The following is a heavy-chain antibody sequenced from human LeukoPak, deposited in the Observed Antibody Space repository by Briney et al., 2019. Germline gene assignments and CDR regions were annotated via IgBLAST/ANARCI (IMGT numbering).Heavy chain of an antibody. J-gene: IGHJ5*02. CDR2: ISYDGSNK. D-gene: IGHD2-21*01. V-gene: IGHV3-30*04. CDR1: GFTFSSYA. CDR3: AASIPPAS. Sequence: GGSLRLSCAASGFTFSSYAMHWVRQAPGKGLEWVAVISYDGSNKYYADSVKGRFTISRDNSKNTLYLQMNSLRAEDTAVYYCAASIPPASWGQGALVTVSS.